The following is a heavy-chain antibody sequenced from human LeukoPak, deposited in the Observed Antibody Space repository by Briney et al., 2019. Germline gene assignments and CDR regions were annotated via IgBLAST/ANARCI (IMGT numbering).Heavy chain of an antibody. CDR3: ARSLNYYYGMDV. CDR2: TYYRSKWYN. Sequence: SQTLSLTCAISGDSVSSNSAAWNWLRQSPSRGLEWLGRTYYRSKWYNDYAVSVKSRITINPDTSKNQFSLQLNSVTPEDTAVYYCARSLNYYYGMDVWGQGTTVTVPS. J-gene: IGHJ6*02. V-gene: IGHV6-1*01. CDR1: GDSVSSNSAA.